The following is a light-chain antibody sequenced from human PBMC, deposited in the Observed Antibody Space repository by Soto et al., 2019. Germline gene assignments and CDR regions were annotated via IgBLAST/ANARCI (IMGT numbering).Light chain of an antibody. V-gene: IGLV2-14*01. J-gene: IGLJ1*01. CDR1: TRDIAGYNY. Sequence: QSVLTQPASVSGSLGQSITISCTGTTRDIAGYNYISWYQQLPGKAPKLMIYQVTIRPSGISNRFSGSKSGNTASLTISGLXAEDEAAYYCTSFSSSTSLYVFGTGTKVTVL. CDR2: QVT. CDR3: TSFSSSTSLYV.